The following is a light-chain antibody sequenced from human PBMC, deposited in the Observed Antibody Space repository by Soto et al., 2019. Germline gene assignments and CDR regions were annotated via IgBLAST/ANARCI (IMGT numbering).Light chain of an antibody. V-gene: IGLV2-14*01. CDR1: SSDIGAYNY. CDR2: EVS. CDR3: SAYTTSATLE. Sequence: QSALTQPASVSGSPGQSITIFCTGTSSDIGAYNYVSWYQQHPGNAPKLIIYEVSNRPSGVSPRFSGSKSGNTASLTISGLQAEDEADYYCSAYTTSATLEIGGGTKLTVL. J-gene: IGLJ2*01.